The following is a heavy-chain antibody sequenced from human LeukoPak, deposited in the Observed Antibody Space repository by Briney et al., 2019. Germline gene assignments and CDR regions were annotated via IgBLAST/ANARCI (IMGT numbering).Heavy chain of an antibody. J-gene: IGHJ4*02. Sequence: SFTSYWIGWVRQMPGKGLEWIGSIYYSGSTYYNPSLKSRVTISVDTSKNQFSLKLSSVTAADTAVYYCAKISSSGWSDFDYWGQGTLVTVSS. D-gene: IGHD6-19*01. CDR2: IYYSGST. CDR1: SFTSYW. V-gene: IGHV4-39*07. CDR3: AKISSSGWSDFDY.